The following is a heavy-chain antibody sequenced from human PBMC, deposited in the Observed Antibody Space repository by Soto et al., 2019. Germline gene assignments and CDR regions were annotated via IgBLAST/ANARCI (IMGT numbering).Heavy chain of an antibody. V-gene: IGHV3-30-3*01. CDR3: ARDEQLWTQIGLNYYGMDV. Sequence: QVQLVETGGGVVQPGRSLRLSCAASGFTFSSYAMHWVRQAPGKGLEWEAVISYDGSNKYYADSVKGRFTISRDNCNNTLYLQMNSLRAEDTAVYYCARDEQLWTQIGLNYYGMDVWGQGTTVTVSS. CDR2: ISYDGSNK. CDR1: GFTFSSYA. J-gene: IGHJ6*02. D-gene: IGHD5-18*01.